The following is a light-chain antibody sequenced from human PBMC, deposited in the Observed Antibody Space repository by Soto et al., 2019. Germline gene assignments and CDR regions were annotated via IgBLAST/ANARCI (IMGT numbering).Light chain of an antibody. Sequence: IVLTQSPGTLSLSPGERATLSCRASQSVSNNYLAWYQQKPGQAARLLIFGASNRATAIADRFSGSGSATDSTLTISRVDPEDFAVYYCQQYGSSPYTFGQGTRLDI. CDR2: GAS. CDR3: QQYGSSPYT. CDR1: QSVSNNY. V-gene: IGKV3-20*01. J-gene: IGKJ2*01.